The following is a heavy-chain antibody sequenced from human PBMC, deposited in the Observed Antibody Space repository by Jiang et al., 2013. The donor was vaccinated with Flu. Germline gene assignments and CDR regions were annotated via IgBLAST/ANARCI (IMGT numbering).Heavy chain of an antibody. CDR1: GFTFSNYG. V-gene: IGHV3-33*01. CDR2: IWNDASNK. CDR3: ARFKYYGSGRENYFDY. D-gene: IGHD3-10*01. Sequence: QLVESGGGVVQPGRSLRLSCAASGFTFSNYGMHWVRQGPGKGLEWVAVIWNDASNKYYVDSVKGRFTVSRDNSKNTLYLQMNSLRPEDTAMYYCARFKYYGSGRENYFDYWGQGTLVTVSS. J-gene: IGHJ4*02.